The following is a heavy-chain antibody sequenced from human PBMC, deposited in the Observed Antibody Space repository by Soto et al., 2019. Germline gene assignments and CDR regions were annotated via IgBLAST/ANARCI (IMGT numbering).Heavy chain of an antibody. D-gene: IGHD3-22*01. CDR2: INHSGST. CDR1: GGSFSGYY. V-gene: IGHV4-34*01. J-gene: IGHJ4*02. CDR3: SRDGDSSGSYFPFDY. Sequence: QVQLQQWGAGLLKPSETLSLTCAVSGGSFSGYYWSWIRQPPGKGREWIGEINHSGSTNYNPSLTSRVTISVDTSTNQFSLKLSSVTAADTALYYCSRDGDSSGSYFPFDYWGQGTLGNVSS.